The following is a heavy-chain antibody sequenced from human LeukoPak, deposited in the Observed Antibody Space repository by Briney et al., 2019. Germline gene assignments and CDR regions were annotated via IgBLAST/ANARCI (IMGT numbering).Heavy chain of an antibody. CDR3: ARTPPKGDIDT. J-gene: IGHJ5*02. CDR2: MSPKRGDE. CDR1: GYTFPNFD. Sequence: SVKISCKASGYTFPNFDINWVRQASGQGLEWMGWMSPKRGDEGHARKFQGRVIMTRDNSRATAYLELTGLRFEDTAVYYCARTPPKGDIDTRGQGTLVTVSS. V-gene: IGHV1-8*01. D-gene: IGHD2-21*02.